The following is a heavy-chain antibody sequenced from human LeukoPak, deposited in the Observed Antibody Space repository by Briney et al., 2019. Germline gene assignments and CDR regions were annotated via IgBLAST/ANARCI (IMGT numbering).Heavy chain of an antibody. V-gene: IGHV4-34*01. Sequence: PSETLSLTCGVSGVSFDDYYWAWGRQTPGKGLEWIGEINHVGYTNDNPSLKSRVTISVETSKNKFSQTQSSVTAEDTAVYYYARLSHLEQGLWFDPWGQGTLVTVSS. J-gene: IGHJ5*02. D-gene: IGHD1/OR15-1a*01. CDR3: ARLSHLEQGLWFDP. CDR1: GVSFDDYY. CDR2: INHVGYT.